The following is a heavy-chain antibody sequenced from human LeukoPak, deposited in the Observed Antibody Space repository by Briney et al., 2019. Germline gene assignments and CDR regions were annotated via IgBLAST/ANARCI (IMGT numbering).Heavy chain of an antibody. CDR1: GGSISSYY. Sequence: PSETLSLTCTVSGGSISSYYWSWIRQPPGKGLEWIGYIYYSGSTNYNPSLKSRVTISEDTSKNQFSLKLSSVTAADTAVYYCARAYGYSSSWYPDAFDIWGQGTMVTVSS. CDR3: ARAYGYSSSWYPDAFDI. V-gene: IGHV4-59*01. J-gene: IGHJ3*02. CDR2: IYYSGST. D-gene: IGHD6-13*01.